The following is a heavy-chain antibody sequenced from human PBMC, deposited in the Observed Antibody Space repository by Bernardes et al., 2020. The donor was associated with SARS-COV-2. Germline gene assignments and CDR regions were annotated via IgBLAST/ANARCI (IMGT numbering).Heavy chain of an antibody. D-gene: IGHD3-3*01. CDR1: GDSISTYS. CDR2: IYHSGTT. J-gene: IGHJ4*02. Sequence: SETLSLTCTVSGDSISTYSWSWIRQPPGKTLEWIGYIYHSGTTDYNPSLTGRVSISVDASKNEVSLKVGSVTAADTAVYYCARVNTVFGVISDYFFDYWGQGTPVTVSS. CDR3: ARVNTVFGVISDYFFDY. V-gene: IGHV4-59*01.